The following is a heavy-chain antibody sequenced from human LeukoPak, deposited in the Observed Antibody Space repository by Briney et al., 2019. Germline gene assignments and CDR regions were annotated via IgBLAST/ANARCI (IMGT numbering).Heavy chain of an antibody. J-gene: IGHJ4*02. V-gene: IGHV1-2*02. D-gene: IGHD1-26*01. CDR1: GYTFTGYY. Sequence: ASVKVSSKASGYTFTGYYMHWVRQAPGQGLEWMGWINPNSGGTNYAQKFQGGVTMTRDTSISTAYMELSRLRSDDTAVYYCATLTIVGATDYWGQGTLVTVSS. CDR2: INPNSGGT. CDR3: ATLTIVGATDY.